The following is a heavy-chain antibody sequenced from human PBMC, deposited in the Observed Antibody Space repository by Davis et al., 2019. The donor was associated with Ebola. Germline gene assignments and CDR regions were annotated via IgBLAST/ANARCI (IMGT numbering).Heavy chain of an antibody. J-gene: IGHJ6*02. V-gene: IGHV3-30*18. CDR1: GFSFSSFG. Sequence: GESLKISCAASGFSFSSFGIHWVRQAPGKGLEWVAVISNDGSKKYYADSVRGRLTISRDNSKNTVYLQMNSLSAEDTAVYYCAKVPGYCSGGGCYSYGYYHGMDVWGQGTAVTVSS. D-gene: IGHD2-15*01. CDR3: AKVPGYCSGGGCYSYGYYHGMDV. CDR2: ISNDGSKK.